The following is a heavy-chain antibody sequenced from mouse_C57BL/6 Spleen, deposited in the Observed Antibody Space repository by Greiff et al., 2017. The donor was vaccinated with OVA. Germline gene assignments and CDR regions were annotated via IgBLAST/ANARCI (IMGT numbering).Heavy chain of an antibody. CDR1: GYTFTSYW. CDR3: ARHDYGSRNWYFDV. J-gene: IGHJ1*03. Sequence: QVQLQQPGAELVMPGASVKLSCKASGYTFTSYWMHWVKQRPGQGLEWIGEIDPSDSYTNYNQKFKGKSTLTVDKSSSTAYMQLSSLTSEDSAVYYCARHDYGSRNWYFDVWGTGTTVTVSS. CDR2: IDPSDSYT. V-gene: IGHV1-69*01. D-gene: IGHD1-1*01.